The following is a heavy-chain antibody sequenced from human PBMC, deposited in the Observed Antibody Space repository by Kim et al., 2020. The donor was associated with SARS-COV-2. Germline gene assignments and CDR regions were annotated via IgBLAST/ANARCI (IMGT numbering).Heavy chain of an antibody. CDR3: ASGRLFDYGGIN. J-gene: IGHJ4*02. Sequence: NYAQKFQDRVTMTRDRSMSTAYMELSSLRSEDTAIYYCASGRLFDYGGINWGQGTLVTVSS. V-gene: IGHV1-45*02. D-gene: IGHD4-17*01.